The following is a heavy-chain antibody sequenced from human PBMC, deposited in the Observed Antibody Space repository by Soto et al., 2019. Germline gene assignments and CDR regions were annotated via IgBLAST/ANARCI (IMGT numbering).Heavy chain of an antibody. D-gene: IGHD2-15*01. CDR2: ISYDGSNK. V-gene: IGHV3-30*03. CDR1: GFTFSSYG. CDR3: AWVVAATPFDAFDI. J-gene: IGHJ3*02. Sequence: GGSLRLSCAASGFTFSSYGRHWVRQAPGKGLEWVAVISYDGSNKYYADSVKGRFTISRDNSKNTLYLQMNSLRAEDTAVYYCAWVVAATPFDAFDIWGQGTMVTVSS.